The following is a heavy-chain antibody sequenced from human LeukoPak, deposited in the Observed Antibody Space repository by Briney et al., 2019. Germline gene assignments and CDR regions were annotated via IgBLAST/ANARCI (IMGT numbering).Heavy chain of an antibody. CDR1: GFTFSSYS. Sequence: GGSLRLSCAASGFTFSSYSMNWVRQAPGKGLEWVSSISSSSSYICYADSVKGRFTISRDNAKNSLYLQMNSLRAEDTAVYYCARAQSYYYDRNPDYWGQGTLVTVSS. CDR3: ARAQSYYYDRNPDY. CDR2: ISSSSSYI. J-gene: IGHJ4*02. D-gene: IGHD3-22*01. V-gene: IGHV3-21*01.